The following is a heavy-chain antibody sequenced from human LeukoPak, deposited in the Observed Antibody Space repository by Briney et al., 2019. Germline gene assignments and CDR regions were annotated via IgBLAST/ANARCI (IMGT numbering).Heavy chain of an antibody. CDR3: AKSVVVITFRFDD. D-gene: IGHD2-15*01. CDR2: INGGGGNT. J-gene: IGHJ4*02. Sequence: GGSLRLSCAASGFTFSSHAMSWVRQAPGKGLEWVSAINGGGGNTYYADSVKGRFTISRDNSKNMVYLQMSTLRADDTAVYYCAKSVVVITFRFDDWGQGALVTVSS. CDR1: GFTFSSHA. V-gene: IGHV3-23*01.